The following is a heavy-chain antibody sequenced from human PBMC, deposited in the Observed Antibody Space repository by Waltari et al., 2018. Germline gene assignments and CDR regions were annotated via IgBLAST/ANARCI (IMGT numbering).Heavy chain of an antibody. V-gene: IGHV1-69*13. CDR2: IIPIFGTA. CDR1: GGTFSSYA. J-gene: IGHJ4*02. Sequence: QVQLVQSGAEVKKPGSSVKVSCKASGGTFSSYAISWVRQAPGQGLEWMGGIIPIFGTANYAQKFQGRVTITADESTSTAYMELSSLRSEDTAVYYCARFPLGYCTGGVCSYFDYWGQGTLVTVSS. CDR3: ARFPLGYCTGGVCSYFDY. D-gene: IGHD2-8*02.